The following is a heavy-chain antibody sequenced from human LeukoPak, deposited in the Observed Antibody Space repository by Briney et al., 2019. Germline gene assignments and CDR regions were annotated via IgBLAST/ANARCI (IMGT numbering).Heavy chain of an antibody. CDR3: AKGTFGGVIVVSAYYFDY. V-gene: IGHV1-46*01. Sequence: ASVKVSCKASGYIFTRYYMHWVRQAPGQGLEWMGIIDPSGGSTSYAQNFQGGVTMTRDATTNTVYLELSSLRSEDTAVYYCAKGTFGGVIVVSAYYFDYWGQGTLVTVSS. CDR1: GYIFTRYY. J-gene: IGHJ4*02. CDR2: IDPSGGST. D-gene: IGHD3-16*02.